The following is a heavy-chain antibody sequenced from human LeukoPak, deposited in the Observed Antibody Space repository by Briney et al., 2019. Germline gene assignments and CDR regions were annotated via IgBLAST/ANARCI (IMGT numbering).Heavy chain of an antibody. CDR3: AGGASPYYGMDV. D-gene: IGHD3-16*01. J-gene: IGHJ6*02. V-gene: IGHV3-33*01. Sequence: GRSLRLSCAASGFTFSSYGMHWVRQAPGKGLEWVAVIWYDGSNKYYADSVKGRFTISRDNSKNTLYLQMNSLRAEDTAVYYCAGGASPYYGMDVWGQGTTVTVSS. CDR1: GFTFSSYG. CDR2: IWYDGSNK.